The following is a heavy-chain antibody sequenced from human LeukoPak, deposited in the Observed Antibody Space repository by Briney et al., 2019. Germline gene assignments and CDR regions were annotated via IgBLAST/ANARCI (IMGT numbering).Heavy chain of an antibody. CDR2: INHSGST. CDR3: ARGPVAAARRRYYYCMDV. D-gene: IGHD6-13*01. J-gene: IGHJ6*03. V-gene: IGHV4-34*01. CDR1: GGSFSGYY. Sequence: SETLSLTCAVYGGSFSGYYWSWIRQPPGKGLEWIGEINHSGSTNYNPSLKSRVTISVDTSKNQFSLKLSSVTAADTAVYYCARGPVAAARRRYYYCMDVWGKGTTVTVSS.